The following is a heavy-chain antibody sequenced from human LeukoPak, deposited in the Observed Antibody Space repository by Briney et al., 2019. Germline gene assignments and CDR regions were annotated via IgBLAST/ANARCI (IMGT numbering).Heavy chain of an antibody. CDR3: ARSGYGRPFDP. D-gene: IGHD6-13*01. CDR2: ISGSGRNT. Sequence: GGSLRLSCVVSGFTFSTYAMSWVRQAPGKGLEWVAFISGSGRNTYYADSVKGRFTISRDNFRNTLSLQMNSLRAEDTAVYYCARSGYGRPFDPWGPGTLVTVSS. CDR1: GFTFSTYA. J-gene: IGHJ5*02. V-gene: IGHV3-23*01.